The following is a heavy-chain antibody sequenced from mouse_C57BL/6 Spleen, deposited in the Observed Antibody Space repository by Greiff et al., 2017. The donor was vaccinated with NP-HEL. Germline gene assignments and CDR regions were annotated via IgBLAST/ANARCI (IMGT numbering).Heavy chain of an antibody. Sequence: QVQLQQPGAELVKPGASVKMSCKASGYTFTSYWITWVKQRPGQGLEWIGDIYPGSGSTNYNEKFKSKATLTVDTSSSTAYMQLSSLTSEDSAVYDCARGSSDDYDVFAYWGQGTLVTVSA. D-gene: IGHD2-4*01. CDR2: IYPGSGST. CDR3: ARGSSDDYDVFAY. CDR1: GYTFTSYW. V-gene: IGHV1-55*01. J-gene: IGHJ3*01.